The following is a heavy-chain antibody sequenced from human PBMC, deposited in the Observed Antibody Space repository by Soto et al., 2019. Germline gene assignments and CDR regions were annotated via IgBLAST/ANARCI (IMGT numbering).Heavy chain of an antibody. D-gene: IGHD2-15*01. CDR3: ARSRYCSGGSCLYIFDY. CDR2: IIPIFGTA. V-gene: IGHV1-69*01. CDR1: GRTFSIYP. J-gene: IGHJ4*02. Sequence: SGRTFSIYPISWVRHHPRQGLEWMGGIIPIFGTANYAQKFQGRVTITADESTSTAYMELSSLRSEDTAVYYCARSRYCSGGSCLYIFDYWGQGTLVTVSS.